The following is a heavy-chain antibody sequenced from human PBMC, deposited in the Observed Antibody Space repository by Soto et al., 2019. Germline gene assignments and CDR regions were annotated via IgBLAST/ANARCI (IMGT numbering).Heavy chain of an antibody. Sequence: EVQLVESGGGLVQPGGSLRLSCAASGFSFSSYEMNWVRQAPGKGLEWVSYISSTASVIHYADSVKGRFTISRDNAKNLLYLQMDSPRAEDTAVYYCARDFYGLGSFGPWGQGTLVTVSS. CDR2: ISSTASVI. CDR1: GFSFSSYE. CDR3: ARDFYGLGSFGP. V-gene: IGHV3-48*03. J-gene: IGHJ5*02. D-gene: IGHD3-10*01.